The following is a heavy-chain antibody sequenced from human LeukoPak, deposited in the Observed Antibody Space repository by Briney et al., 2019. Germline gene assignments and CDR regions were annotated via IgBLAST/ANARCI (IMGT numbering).Heavy chain of an antibody. J-gene: IGHJ4*01. D-gene: IGHD3-16*01. Sequence: ASVKVSFTASGYTFTSYYVHWVRQAPGQGLEWMGIINPSDGSTNYAQKFQGRVTMTRDTSTSTVYMELSSLRSEDTAVYYCARDLIMTLHLDFDYWGQEPWSPSPQ. CDR3: ARDLIMTLHLDFDY. CDR1: GYTFTSYY. CDR2: INPSDGST. V-gene: IGHV1-46*01.